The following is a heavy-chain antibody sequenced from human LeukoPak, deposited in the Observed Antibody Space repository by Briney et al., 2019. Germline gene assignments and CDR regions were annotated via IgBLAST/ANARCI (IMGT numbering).Heavy chain of an antibody. CDR2: MYSSGST. Sequence: SETLSLTCTVSGGSISSSSYYWGWIRQPPGKGLEWIGSMYSSGSTYYNPSLKSRVTISVDTSKNQFSLKLSSVTAADTAVYYCARSPTPIVGATFDPWGQGTLVTVSS. D-gene: IGHD1-26*01. CDR1: GGSISSSSYY. J-gene: IGHJ5*02. CDR3: ARSPTPIVGATFDP. V-gene: IGHV4-39*07.